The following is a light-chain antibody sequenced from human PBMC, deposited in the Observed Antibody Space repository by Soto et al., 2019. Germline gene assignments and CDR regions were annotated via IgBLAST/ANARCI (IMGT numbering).Light chain of an antibody. J-gene: IGKJ2*01. Sequence: EIVLTQSPGTLSLSPGERATLSCRASQSVSSSYLAWYQQKPGQAPRLLIYGASSRATGIPDRFSGSGSGTDFTLSSSSVQPQDCAVYYCQQYGSSRYTFGQGTKLEIK. CDR3: QQYGSSRYT. CDR1: QSVSSSY. V-gene: IGKV3-20*01. CDR2: GAS.